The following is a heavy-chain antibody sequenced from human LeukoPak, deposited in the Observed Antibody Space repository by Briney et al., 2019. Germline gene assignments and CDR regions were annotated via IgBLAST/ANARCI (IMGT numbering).Heavy chain of an antibody. CDR1: GGTFSSYS. CDR3: ARGPITTRSHFDY. D-gene: IGHD3-22*01. V-gene: IGHV1-69*13. CDR2: HIPIFAAA. J-gene: IGHJ4*02. Sequence: GPSVKVSCKVSGGTFSSYSISWVRQAPGQGVECMGGHIPIFAAANYAQKFQGRVTITADESTSTAYMELSSLRSEDTAVYYCARGPITTRSHFDYWGQGTLVTVSS.